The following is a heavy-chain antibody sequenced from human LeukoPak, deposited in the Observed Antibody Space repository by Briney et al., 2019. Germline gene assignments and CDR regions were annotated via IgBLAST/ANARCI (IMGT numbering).Heavy chain of an antibody. CDR2: IDPSDSYT. V-gene: IGHV5-10-1*01. Sequence: GASLQISCQGSGYLFTSYWISWVRELRGKGLEWMGRIDPSDSYTNYSPSFQRHVTISADKSISTAYLQWSSLKASDTAMYYCARLKWLSPYGSGSYSLYYFDYWGQGTLVTVSS. D-gene: IGHD3-10*01. J-gene: IGHJ4*02. CDR1: GYLFTSYW. CDR3: ARLKWLSPYGSGSYSLYYFDY.